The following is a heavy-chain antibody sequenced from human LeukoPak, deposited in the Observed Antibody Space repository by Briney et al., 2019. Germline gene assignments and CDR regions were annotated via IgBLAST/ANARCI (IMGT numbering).Heavy chain of an antibody. V-gene: IGHV3-23*01. CDR1: GFTVSSNY. J-gene: IGHJ4*02. D-gene: IGHD6-13*01. CDR3: AKDYSIAAADDY. CDR2: ISGSGGST. Sequence: GGSLRLSCAASGFTVSSNYMSWVRQAPGKGLEWVSAISGSGGSTYYADSVKGRFTISRDNSKNTLYLQMNSLRAEDTAVYYCAKDYSIAAADDYWGQGTLVTVSS.